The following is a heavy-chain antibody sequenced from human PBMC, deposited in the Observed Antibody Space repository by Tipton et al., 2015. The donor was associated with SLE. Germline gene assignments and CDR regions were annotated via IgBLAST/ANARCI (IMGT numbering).Heavy chain of an antibody. J-gene: IGHJ3*02. CDR1: GFTFSNAW. D-gene: IGHD1-26*01. Sequence: SLRLSCAASGFTFSNAWMSWVRQAPGKGLEWVGRIKSKTDGGTTDYAAPVKGRFTISRDDSKNTLYLQMNSLRAEDTALYYCAKDRNSGSFDAFDIWGQGTMVTVSS. CDR3: AKDRNSGSFDAFDI. V-gene: IGHV3-15*05. CDR2: IKSKTDGGTT.